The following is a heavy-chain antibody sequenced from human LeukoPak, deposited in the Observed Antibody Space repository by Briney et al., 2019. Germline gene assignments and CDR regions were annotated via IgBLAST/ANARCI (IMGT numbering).Heavy chain of an antibody. CDR3: ATYYDFWSGYYPFNY. V-gene: IGHV3-30*03. CDR2: ISYDGSNK. D-gene: IGHD3-3*01. Sequence: GGSLRLSCAASGFTFSSYGMHWVRQAPGKGLEWVAVISYDGSNKYYADSVKGRFTISRDNSKNTLYLQMDSLRAEDTAVYYCATYYDFWSGYYPFNYWGQGTLVTVSS. J-gene: IGHJ4*02. CDR1: GFTFSSYG.